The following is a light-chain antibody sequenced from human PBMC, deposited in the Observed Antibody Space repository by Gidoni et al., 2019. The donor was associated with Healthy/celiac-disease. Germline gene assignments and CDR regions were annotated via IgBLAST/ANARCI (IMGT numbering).Light chain of an antibody. Sequence: EIVLTQSPATLSLSPGERATLSCSASQSVSSYLDWCQQKPCQAPRLLIYDASNRATGIQARFSGSGSGTDFTLTISSLEPEDFAVYYCQQRSNWPPATFGGGTKVEIK. CDR1: QSVSSY. CDR2: DAS. CDR3: QQRSNWPPAT. J-gene: IGKJ4*01. V-gene: IGKV3-11*01.